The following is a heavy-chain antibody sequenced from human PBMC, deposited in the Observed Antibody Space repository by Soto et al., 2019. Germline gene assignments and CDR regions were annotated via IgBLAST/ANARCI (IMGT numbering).Heavy chain of an antibody. V-gene: IGHV5-51*01. CDR2: IYPGDSDT. CDR3: PRSSSGWQTDRYSYYGMDV. Sequence: PGEYLKISCMGSGDSFNRYWISWVRQMPGKGLEWMGIIYPGDSDTRYSPSFQGQVTISADKSISTAYLQWSSLKASYTAMYYCPRSSSGWQTDRYSYYGMDVLGECTTVTSSS. CDR1: GDSFNRYW. J-gene: IGHJ6*04. D-gene: IGHD6-19*01.